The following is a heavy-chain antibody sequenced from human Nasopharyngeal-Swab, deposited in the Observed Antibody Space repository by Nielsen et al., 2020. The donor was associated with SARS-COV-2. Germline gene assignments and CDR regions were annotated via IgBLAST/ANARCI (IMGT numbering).Heavy chain of an antibody. CDR1: GFTFSSSD. J-gene: IGHJ4*02. V-gene: IGHV3-23*01. CDR2: ISGHTGNS. Sequence: GESLKISCAASGFTFSSSDMSWVRQAPGKGLEWLSTISGHTGNSYYRDSVRGRFTISRDNPKNTLYLQLNSLRAEDTAVYYCAKDGDWSYRFWFSFWGQGTLVTVSS. D-gene: IGHD2-21*02. CDR3: AKDGDWSYRFWFSF.